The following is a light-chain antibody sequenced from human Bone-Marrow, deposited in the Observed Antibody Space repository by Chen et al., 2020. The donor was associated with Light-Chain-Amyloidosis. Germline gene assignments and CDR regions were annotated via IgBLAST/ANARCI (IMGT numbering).Light chain of an antibody. CDR1: TSDVGAYDY. J-gene: IGLJ2*01. Sequence: QSALTQPASVSESPGQSITISCTGTTSDVGAYDYVSWYQQHPGQAPKLIIHDVSNRPSGVSDRFSGSKSDNTASLTISGLQAEDEADYYCSSYTSTDTVLVGGGTKLTVL. CDR2: DVS. V-gene: IGLV2-14*03. CDR3: SSYTSTDTVL.